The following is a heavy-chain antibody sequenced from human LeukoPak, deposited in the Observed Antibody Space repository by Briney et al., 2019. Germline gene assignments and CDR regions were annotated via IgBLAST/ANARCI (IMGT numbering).Heavy chain of an antibody. V-gene: IGHV4-34*01. CDR1: GGSFSGYY. Sequence: SETLSLTCAVYGGSFSGYYWSWIRQPPGKGLEWLGEINHSGSTNYNPSLKSRVTISVDTSKNQFSLKLSSVTAADTAVYYCARDGSLGIAAAWYFDLWGRGTLVTVSS. CDR3: ARDGSLGIAAAWYFDL. CDR2: INHSGST. D-gene: IGHD6-13*01. J-gene: IGHJ2*01.